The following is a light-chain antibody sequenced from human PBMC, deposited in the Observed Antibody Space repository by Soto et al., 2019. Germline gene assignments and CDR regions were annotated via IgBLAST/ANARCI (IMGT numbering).Light chain of an antibody. CDR2: LEGSGGY. J-gene: IGLJ2*01. V-gene: IGLV4-60*03. CDR3: ETWDSKSVV. Sequence: QPVLTQSSSASASLGSSVKLTCTLSSGHRSYIIAWHQQQPGKAPRYLMKLEGSGGYNKGSGVPGRFSGSSSGADRYLTISNLQSEDEADYYCETWDSKSVVFGGGTRLTVL. CDR1: SGHRSYI.